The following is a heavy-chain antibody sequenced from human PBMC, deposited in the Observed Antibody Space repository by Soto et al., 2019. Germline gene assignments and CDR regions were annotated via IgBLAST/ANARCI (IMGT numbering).Heavy chain of an antibody. CDR1: GYTLTSYG. CDR3: ASTASTYSSGWFHGAFDI. D-gene: IGHD6-19*01. J-gene: IGHJ3*02. V-gene: IGHV1-18*01. Sequence: GASGKVSCKASGYTLTSYGISWGRQAPGQRLEWMGWISAYNGNTNYAQKLQGRVTMTTDTSTSTAYMELRSLRSDDTAVYYCASTASTYSSGWFHGAFDIWGQGTMVTVSS. CDR2: ISAYNGNT.